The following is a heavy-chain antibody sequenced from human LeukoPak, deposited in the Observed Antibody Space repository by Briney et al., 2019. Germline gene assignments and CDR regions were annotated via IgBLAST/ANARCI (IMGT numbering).Heavy chain of an antibody. CDR2: IYTSGST. CDR1: GGSISSYY. V-gene: IGHV4-4*07. J-gene: IGHJ5*02. D-gene: IGHD3-10*01. Sequence: SETLSLTCTVSGGSISSYYWSWIRQPAGKRLEWIGRIYTSGSTNYNPSLKSRVTMSVDTSKNQFSLKLSSVTAADTAVYYCARVGGSGSYSKGVWFDPWGQGTLVTVSS. CDR3: ARVGGSGSYSKGVWFDP.